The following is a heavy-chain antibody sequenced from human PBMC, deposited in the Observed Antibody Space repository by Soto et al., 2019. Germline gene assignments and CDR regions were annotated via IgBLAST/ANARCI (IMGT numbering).Heavy chain of an antibody. CDR1: GFSLSTRGVH. Sequence: SGPTLVNPTQTLTLTRTFSGFSLSTRGVHVGWIRQPPGKALEWLAILYWDDDKRYSPSLKGRLTITEATSKNQVVLTLTNMDPVDTATYYWAHPGNKAAAGYYFDYWGQGTLVTVSS. CDR2: LYWDDDK. D-gene: IGHD6-13*01. J-gene: IGHJ4*02. V-gene: IGHV2-5*02. CDR3: AHPGNKAAAGYYFDY.